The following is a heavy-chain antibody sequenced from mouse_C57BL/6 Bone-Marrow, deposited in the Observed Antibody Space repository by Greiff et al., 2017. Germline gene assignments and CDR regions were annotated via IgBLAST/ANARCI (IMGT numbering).Heavy chain of an antibody. D-gene: IGHD2-2*01. CDR1: GFTFSSYA. V-gene: IGHV5-4*01. Sequence: EVHLVESGGGLVKPGGSLKLSCAASGFTFSSYAMSWVRQTPEKRLEWVATISDGGSYTYYPDNVKGRFPISRDNAKNNLYLQMSHLKSEDTAMYYCARDGGGYDGDYWGQGTTLTVSS. CDR3: ARDGGGYDGDY. CDR2: ISDGGSYT. J-gene: IGHJ2*01.